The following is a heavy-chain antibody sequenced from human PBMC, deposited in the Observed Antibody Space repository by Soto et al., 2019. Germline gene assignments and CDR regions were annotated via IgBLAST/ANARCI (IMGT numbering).Heavy chain of an antibody. CDR3: ARPVVPVVFDAFDI. V-gene: IGHV4-59*08. CDR2: IYYSGST. Sequence: SETLSLTCTVSGGSISSYYWSWIRQPPGKGLEWIGYIYYSGSTNYNPSLKSRVTISVDTSKNQFSLKLSSVTAADTAVYYCARPVVPVVFDAFDIWGRGTMVTVSS. CDR1: GGSISSYY. D-gene: IGHD2-2*01. J-gene: IGHJ3*02.